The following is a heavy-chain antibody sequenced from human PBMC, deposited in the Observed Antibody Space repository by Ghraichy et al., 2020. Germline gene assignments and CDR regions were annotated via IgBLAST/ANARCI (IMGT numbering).Heavy chain of an antibody. Sequence: GSLRLSCIVSGGSISSSGYYWGWIRQAPGKGLEWIGSIRYSGSTHYNPSLTSRVTISGDTANNQFSLKLRSVTAADTAVYYCARQSDEERTDVWGQGTTVTVSS. CDR2: IRYSGST. D-gene: IGHD1-1*01. CDR1: GGSISSSGYY. CDR3: ARQSDEERTDV. V-gene: IGHV4-39*01. J-gene: IGHJ6*02.